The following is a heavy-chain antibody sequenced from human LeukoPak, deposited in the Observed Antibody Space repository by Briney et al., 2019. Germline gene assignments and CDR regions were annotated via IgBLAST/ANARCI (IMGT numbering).Heavy chain of an antibody. CDR1: GFTFSSSA. CDR2: ISGSGSGGST. Sequence: GESLRLSCAASGFTFSSSAMSWVRQAQGKGLEWVSSISGSGSGGSTYYADSVRGRFAISRDKSTNTLYLQMNSLIAEDTAVYYCAKSGYNRFDYWGQGTRVTVSS. V-gene: IGHV3-23*01. D-gene: IGHD5-24*01. J-gene: IGHJ4*02. CDR3: AKSGYNRFDY.